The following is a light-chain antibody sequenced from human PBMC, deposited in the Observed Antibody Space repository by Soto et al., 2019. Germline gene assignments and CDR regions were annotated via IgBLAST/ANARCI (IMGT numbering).Light chain of an antibody. Sequence: DIRMTQSPSTLSASVGDRATITCRASQSVSTWLAWYKQAPRKAPQLLIHKASSLQSGVPSRLSGSGSGTDFTLTISSMESDDYAVYYCQQYNYWWTFGQGTKVDI. V-gene: IGKV1-5*03. CDR2: KAS. J-gene: IGKJ1*01. CDR3: QQYNYWWT. CDR1: QSVSTW.